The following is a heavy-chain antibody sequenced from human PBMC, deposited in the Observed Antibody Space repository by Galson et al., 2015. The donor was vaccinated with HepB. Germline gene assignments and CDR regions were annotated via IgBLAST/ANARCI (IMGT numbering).Heavy chain of an antibody. CDR2: MSGTGGTT. Sequence: SLRLSCATFGFTFSRYAMSWVRQAPGKGLEWVSGMSGTGGTTFYLDSVKGRFTISRDNSKNTLYLQMNSLRVEDTAVYYCAKVAVVVTTIPYYFDYWGQGTQVTISS. CDR3: AKVAVVVTTIPYYFDY. D-gene: IGHD2-21*02. J-gene: IGHJ4*02. V-gene: IGHV3-23*01. CDR1: GFTFSRYA.